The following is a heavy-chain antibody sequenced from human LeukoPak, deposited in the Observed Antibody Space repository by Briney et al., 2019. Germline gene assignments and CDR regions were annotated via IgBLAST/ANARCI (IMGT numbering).Heavy chain of an antibody. CDR2: IYHSGST. V-gene: IGHV4-30-2*01. J-gene: IGHJ4*02. CDR3: ARHLYGDPHSRKIGFDY. D-gene: IGHD4-17*01. CDR1: GGSISSGGYS. Sequence: PSETLSLTCAVSGGSISSGGYSWSWIRQPPGKGLEWIGYIYHSGSTYYNPSLKSRVTISVDRSKNQFSLKLSSVTAADTAVYYCARHLYGDPHSRKIGFDYWAREPWSPSPQ.